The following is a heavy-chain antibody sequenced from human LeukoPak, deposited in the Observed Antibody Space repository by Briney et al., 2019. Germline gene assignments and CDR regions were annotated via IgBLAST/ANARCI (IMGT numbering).Heavy chain of an antibody. V-gene: IGHV1-8*01. CDR1: GYTFTSYD. J-gene: IGHJ6*02. CDR3: ARGSGRYCSGGSCNSLGYYGMDV. CDR2: MNPNSGNT. Sequence: GASVRVSCKASGYTFTSYDINWVRQATGQGLEWMGWMNPNSGNTGYAQKFQGRVTMTRNTAISTAYMELSSLRSEDTAVYYCARGSGRYCSGGSCNSLGYYGMDVWGQGTTVTVSS. D-gene: IGHD2-15*01.